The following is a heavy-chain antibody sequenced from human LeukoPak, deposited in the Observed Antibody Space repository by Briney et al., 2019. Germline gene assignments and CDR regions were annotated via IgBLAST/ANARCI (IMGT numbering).Heavy chain of an antibody. J-gene: IGHJ6*03. D-gene: IGHD6-13*01. CDR1: GFTFSSYW. CDR3: ARQQLVYSYYMDV. V-gene: IGHV3-74*01. Sequence: GGSLRLSCAASGFTFSSYWMSWVRQAPGKGLVWVSRINSDGSSTSYADSVKGRFTISRDNAKNTLYLQMNSLRAEDTAVYYCARQQLVYSYYMDVWGKGTTVTVSS. CDR2: INSDGSST.